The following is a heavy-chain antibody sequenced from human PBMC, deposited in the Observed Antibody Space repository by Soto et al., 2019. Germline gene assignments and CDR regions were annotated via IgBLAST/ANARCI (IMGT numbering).Heavy chain of an antibody. Sequence: QVQLQESGPGLVKPSQTLSLTCTVSGGSISSGDYYWSWIRQPPGKGLEWIGYIDYSGSTYYNPSLKSRVTISVDPSDKQFSLKMSCVTAADTAVYYCAREFHGDHWFDPWGQGTMVTVYS. D-gene: IGHD4-17*01. CDR2: IDYSGST. CDR1: GGSISSGDYY. J-gene: IGHJ5*02. V-gene: IGHV4-30-4*01. CDR3: AREFHGDHWFDP.